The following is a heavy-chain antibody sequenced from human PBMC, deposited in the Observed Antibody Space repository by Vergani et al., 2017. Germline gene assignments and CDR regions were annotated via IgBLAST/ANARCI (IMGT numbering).Heavy chain of an antibody. D-gene: IGHD2-15*01. CDR3: ARGGKGIIMVVPSTHL. V-gene: IGHV3-30-3*01. Sequence: QVKLEESGGGVVQPGRSLRLSCAASVFSFGNYAMHWVRQAPDKGLEWVGVISYDGTEKKYADSVNGRFTISRDNAKKMMSLQMNSLRVEDTAVYYCARGGKGIIMVVPSTHLWGQGTQVSVS. CDR1: VFSFGNYA. J-gene: IGHJ4*02. CDR2: ISYDGTEK.